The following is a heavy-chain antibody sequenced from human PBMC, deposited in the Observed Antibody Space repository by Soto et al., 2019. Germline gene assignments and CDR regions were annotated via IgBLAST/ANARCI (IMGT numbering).Heavy chain of an antibody. Sequence: SGPTLVNPTQTLTLTCTFSGLSLITSGVAVGWIRQPPGKTLEWLALIYWDDNPRYSPSLKNRLTATKDTSRNQVVLTMTNMDPVDTGTYYCAHSDPSDDFWSGSPFHWGQGSQVTVSS. CDR1: GLSLITSGVA. CDR3: AHSDPSDDFWSGSPFH. CDR2: IYWDDNP. D-gene: IGHD3-3*01. V-gene: IGHV2-5*02. J-gene: IGHJ4*02.